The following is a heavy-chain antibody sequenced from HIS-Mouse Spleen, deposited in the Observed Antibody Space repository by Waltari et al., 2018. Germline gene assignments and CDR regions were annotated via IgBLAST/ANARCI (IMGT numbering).Heavy chain of an antibody. Sequence: QVQLQESGPGLVKPSQTLSLTRTVSGGSISSGRYYWSWIRQHPGKGLEWIGYIYYSGSTYYNPSLKSRVTISVDTSKNQFSLKLSSVTAADTAVYYCARDVLRSAFDIWGQGTMVTVSS. CDR3: ARDVLRSAFDI. J-gene: IGHJ3*02. D-gene: IGHD3-3*01. CDR1: GGSISSGRYY. CDR2: IYYSGST. V-gene: IGHV4-31*03.